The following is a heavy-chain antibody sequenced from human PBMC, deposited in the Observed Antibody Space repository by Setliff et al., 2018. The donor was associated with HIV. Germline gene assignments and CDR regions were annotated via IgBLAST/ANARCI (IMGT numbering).Heavy chain of an antibody. CDR3: ARENYYVTEY. J-gene: IGHJ4*02. Sequence: GGSLRLSCAVSGIIFSDYTMHWVRQAPGKGLEWVAVISHDGNKKYYADSVKGRFTISRDNSKNTLYLLVHSLRAEDTAVYYCARENYYVTEYWGQGTLVTVSS. V-gene: IGHV3-30*03. CDR2: ISHDGNKK. D-gene: IGHD3-10*02. CDR1: GIIFSDYT.